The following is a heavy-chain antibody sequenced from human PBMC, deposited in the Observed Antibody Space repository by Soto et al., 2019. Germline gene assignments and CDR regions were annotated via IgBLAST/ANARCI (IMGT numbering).Heavy chain of an antibody. D-gene: IGHD6-13*01. CDR3: ARRGYSSSWDYYHYYGMDV. Sequence: QVQLVQSGAAVKKPGASVKVSCKASGYPFTSYDITWVRQAPGQGLEWMGWMNPNSGNTGYAQKFQGRVTMTRNTAISTADMERSSLRAEDTAIYYWARRGYSSSWDYYHYYGMDVWGQGTTVTVSS. J-gene: IGHJ6*02. CDR2: MNPNSGNT. CDR1: GYPFTSYD. V-gene: IGHV1-8*01.